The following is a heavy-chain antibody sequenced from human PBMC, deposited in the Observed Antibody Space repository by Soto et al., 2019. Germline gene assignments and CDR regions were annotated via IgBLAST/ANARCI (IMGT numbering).Heavy chain of an antibody. CDR3: VSVNVNRWISDS. CDR2: IKQDRSQN. CDR1: GFTFSNYW. Sequence: EVPLVESGGGLVQPGGSLRLSCAASGFTFSNYWMSWVRQAPGKGLEWVANIKQDRSQNYYVDSVKGRFTTPRDNTEYPLYLQINRLTAEATVVYYFVSVNVNRWISDSWGRGTLVSVSS. D-gene: IGHD2-2*03. V-gene: IGHV3-7*01. J-gene: IGHJ4*02.